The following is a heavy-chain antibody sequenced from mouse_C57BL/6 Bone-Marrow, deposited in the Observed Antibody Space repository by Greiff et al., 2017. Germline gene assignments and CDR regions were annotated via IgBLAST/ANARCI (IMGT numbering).Heavy chain of an antibody. D-gene: IGHD2-2*01. CDR2: INYDGSST. CDR1: GFTFSDYY. J-gene: IGHJ3*01. CDR3: ARAGGYVPFAY. V-gene: IGHV5-16*01. Sequence: EVKVVESEGGLVQPGSSMKLSCTASGFTFSDYYMAWVRQVPEKGLEWVANINYDGSSTYYLDSLKSRFIISRDNAKNILYLQMSSLKSEDTATYYCARAGGYVPFAYWGQGTLVTVSA.